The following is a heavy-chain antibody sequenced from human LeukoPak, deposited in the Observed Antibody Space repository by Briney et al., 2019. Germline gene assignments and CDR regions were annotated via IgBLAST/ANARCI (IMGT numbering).Heavy chain of an antibody. V-gene: IGHV3-30*02. J-gene: IGHJ4*02. CDR2: IRYDGSNK. Sequence: GGSLRLSCAASGFTFSSYAMHWVRQAPGKGLEWVAFIRYDGSNKYYADSVKGRFTISRDNSKNTLYLQMNSLRAEDTAVYYCAKEEGHCSSTRNWWCYFDYWGQGTLVTVSS. D-gene: IGHD2-2*01. CDR3: AKEEGHCSSTRNWWCYFDY. CDR1: GFTFSSYA.